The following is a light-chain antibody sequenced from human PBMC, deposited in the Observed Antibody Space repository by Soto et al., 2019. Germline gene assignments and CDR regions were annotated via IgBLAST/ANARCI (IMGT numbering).Light chain of an antibody. CDR1: QGVRSY. CDR2: GAS. V-gene: IGKV1-9*01. J-gene: IGKJ1*01. CDR3: HQVYTYPRT. Sequence: IQLTQSPSSLSASVGDRVTITCRASQGVRSYLAWFQQRPGKAPKLLIFGASTLQKGVPARFSGGGFGTEFTLTITSLQTEDFPNYYCHQVYTYPRTFGQGTKVDIK.